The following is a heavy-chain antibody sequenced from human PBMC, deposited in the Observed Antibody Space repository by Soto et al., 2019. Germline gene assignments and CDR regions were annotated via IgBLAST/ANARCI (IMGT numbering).Heavy chain of an antibody. D-gene: IGHD6-19*01. CDR3: ATVVKDRSGWYGNWFDP. J-gene: IGHJ5*02. CDR1: GYTLTELS. Sequence: GASVKVSCKVSGYTLTELSMHWVRQAPGKGLEWMGGFDPEDGETIYAQKFQGRVTMTEDTSTDTAYMELSSLRSEDTTVYYCATVVKDRSGWYGNWFDPWGQGTLVTVSS. V-gene: IGHV1-24*01. CDR2: FDPEDGET.